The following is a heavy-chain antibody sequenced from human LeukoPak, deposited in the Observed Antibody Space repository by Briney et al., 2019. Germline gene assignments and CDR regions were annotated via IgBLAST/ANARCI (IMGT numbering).Heavy chain of an antibody. CDR1: GFTFSSYA. CDR2: ISSSGSTI. Sequence: GGSLRLSCAASGFTFSSYAMSWIRQAPGKGLEWVSYISSSGSTICYADSVKGRFTISRDNAKNSLYLQMNSLRAEDTAVYYCARSPMVVVTADAFDIWGQGTMVTVSS. J-gene: IGHJ3*02. V-gene: IGHV3-11*04. CDR3: ARSPMVVVTADAFDI. D-gene: IGHD3-22*01.